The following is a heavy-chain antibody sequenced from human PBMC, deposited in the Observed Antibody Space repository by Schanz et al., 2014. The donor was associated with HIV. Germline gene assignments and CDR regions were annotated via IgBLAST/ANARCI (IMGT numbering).Heavy chain of an antibody. CDR3: AKTSITLGMDV. J-gene: IGHJ6*02. CDR1: GLTLSSYG. D-gene: IGHD1-20*01. V-gene: IGHV3-23*01. Sequence: EVQVLESGGDLVQPGGSLRLSCAASGLTLSSYGMSWVRQAPGKGLEWVSSISGGSGSTFYADSVKGRFTISRVNSKNTLYLQMNSLRAEDTVIYYCAKTSITLGMDVWGQGTTVTVSS. CDR2: ISGGSGST.